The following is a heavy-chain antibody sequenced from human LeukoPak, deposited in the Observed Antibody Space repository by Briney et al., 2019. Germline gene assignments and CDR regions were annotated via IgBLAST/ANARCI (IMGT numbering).Heavy chain of an antibody. CDR1: GYTFTGYY. V-gene: IGHV1-2*02. Sequence: ASVKVSCKASGYTFTGYYMHWVRQAPGQGLEWMGWINPNNGDTNYAQKFQGRVTTARDTSINTAYMEMISLKSDDTAVYYCAREAAYYELNGKGDDAFDLWGQGTMVIVSS. CDR3: AREAAYYELNGKGDDAFDL. J-gene: IGHJ3*01. CDR2: INPNNGDT. D-gene: IGHD3-22*01.